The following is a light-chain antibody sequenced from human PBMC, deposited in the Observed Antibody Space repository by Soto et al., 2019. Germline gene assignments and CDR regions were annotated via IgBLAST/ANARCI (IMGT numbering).Light chain of an antibody. V-gene: IGKV1-39*01. CDR2: AAS. CDR1: QSVGSL. J-gene: IGKJ2*01. CDR3: QQSYSLPYT. Sequence: DIQMTQSPSSLSASVGDRVTSTCRASQSVGSLLNWFQQRPGIAPKLLIYAASTLHSGAPSRFSGSGAGTDFTLIISSLQPEDFATYYCQQSYSLPYTFGQGTKLEI.